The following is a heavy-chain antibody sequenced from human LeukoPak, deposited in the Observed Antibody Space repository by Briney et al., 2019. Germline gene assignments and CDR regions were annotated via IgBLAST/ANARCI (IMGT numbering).Heavy chain of an antibody. CDR3: ARDGGVGYCSSTSCPYYYYYYMDV. D-gene: IGHD2-2*01. Sequence: GGSLRLSCAVSGFTFSNYAMSWVRQAPGKGLEWVSVISGSGGSTDYAVSVRGRFTISRDNAKNSLYLQMNSLRAEDTAVYYCARDGGVGYCSSTSCPYYYYYYMDVWGKGTTVTVSS. J-gene: IGHJ6*03. CDR1: GFTFSNYA. CDR2: ISGSGGST. V-gene: IGHV3-23*01.